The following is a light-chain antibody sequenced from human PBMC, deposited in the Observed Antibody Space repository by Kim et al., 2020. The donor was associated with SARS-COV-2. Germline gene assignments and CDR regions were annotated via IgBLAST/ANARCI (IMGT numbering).Light chain of an antibody. V-gene: IGLV2-14*03. Sequence: QSALTQPASVSGSPGQSITISCAGTSSDVGGYNYVSWYQQHQDTALKLLIYDVRHRLPGVSLRFSGSKSGNTASLTISGLQAEDESDYYCCSYKSGSTLGVFGSGTKVTVL. CDR3: CSYKSGSTLGV. CDR2: DVR. J-gene: IGLJ1*01. CDR1: SSDVGGYNY.